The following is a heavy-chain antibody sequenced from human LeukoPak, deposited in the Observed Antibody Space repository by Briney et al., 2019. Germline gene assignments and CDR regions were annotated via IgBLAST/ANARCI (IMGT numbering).Heavy chain of an antibody. V-gene: IGHV4-34*01. D-gene: IGHD3-16*02. CDR3: ARGSNVWGSYRINYYYYGMDV. Sequence: SETLSLTCAVYGGPSSGYYWSWIRQPPGKGLEWIGEINHSGSTNYNPSLKSRVTISVDTSKNQFSLKLSSVTAADTAVYYCARGSNVWGSYRINYYYYGMDVWGKGTTVTVSS. J-gene: IGHJ6*04. CDR1: GGPSSGYY. CDR2: INHSGST.